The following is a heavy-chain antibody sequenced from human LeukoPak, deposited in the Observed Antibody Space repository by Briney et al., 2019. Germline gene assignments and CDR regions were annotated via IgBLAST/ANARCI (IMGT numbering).Heavy chain of an antibody. CDR1: GYTFTSYY. D-gene: IGHD4-23*01. Sequence: GASVKVSCKASGYTFTSYYMHWVRQAPGQGLEWMGIINPSGGSTSYAQKFQGRVTMTRDMSTSTVYMELSSLRSEDTAVYYCARAIQYGGNSEIHAFDIWGQGTMVTVSS. J-gene: IGHJ3*02. CDR2: INPSGGST. V-gene: IGHV1-46*01. CDR3: ARAIQYGGNSEIHAFDI.